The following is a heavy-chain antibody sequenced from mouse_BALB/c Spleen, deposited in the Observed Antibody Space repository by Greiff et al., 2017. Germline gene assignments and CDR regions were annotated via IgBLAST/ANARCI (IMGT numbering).Heavy chain of an antibody. CDR1: GFTFSSYA. D-gene: IGHD2-4*01. Sequence: EVQVVESGGGLVKPGGSLKLSCAASGFTFSSYAMSWVRQTPEKRLEWVATISSGGSYTYYPDSVKGRFTISRDNAKNTLYLQMSSLRSEDTAMYYCARHEGMITTSWFAYWGQGTLVTVSA. V-gene: IGHV5-9-3*01. CDR3: ARHEGMITTSWFAY. J-gene: IGHJ3*01. CDR2: ISSGGSYT.